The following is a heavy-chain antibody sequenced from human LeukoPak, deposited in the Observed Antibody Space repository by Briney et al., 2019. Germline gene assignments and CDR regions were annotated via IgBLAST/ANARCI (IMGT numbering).Heavy chain of an antibody. CDR1: GGSISSYY. CDR2: IYHSGST. Sequence: PSETLSLTCTVSGGSISSYYWGWIRQPPGKGLEWIGSIYHSGSTYYNPSLKSRVTISVDTSKNQFSLKLSSVTAADTAVYYCARLASEVVGATRDAFDIWGQGTMVTVSS. D-gene: IGHD1-26*01. V-gene: IGHV4-38-2*02. CDR3: ARLASEVVGATRDAFDI. J-gene: IGHJ3*02.